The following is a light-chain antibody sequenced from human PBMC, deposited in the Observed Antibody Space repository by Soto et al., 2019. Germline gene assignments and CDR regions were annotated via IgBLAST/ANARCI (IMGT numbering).Light chain of an antibody. CDR1: SSNVDDYRY. CDR2: GVN. V-gene: IGLV2-11*01. CDR3: CSYVTTPEI. J-gene: IGLJ1*01. Sequence: QSALTQPRSLSGSPGQSLTISCTGTSSNVDDYRYVSWYQQFPGKAPKLVIYGVNQRPSGVPNRFSGSNSDNTASLTISGLQAEDEADYYCCSYVTTPEIFGTGTKVTVL.